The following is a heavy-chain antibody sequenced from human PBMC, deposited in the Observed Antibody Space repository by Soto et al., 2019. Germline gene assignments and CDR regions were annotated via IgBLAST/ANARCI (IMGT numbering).Heavy chain of an antibody. V-gene: IGHV3-15*07. Sequence: PGGSLRLSCAASGFTFSNAWINWVRQAPGKGLEWVGRIKSKTDGGTTDFAAPVKGRFAISRDDSKNMVYLQMNSLKTEDTAVYYCSFVSYVSIVIVRFYYWAHGSLV. CDR1: GFTFSNAW. D-gene: IGHD3-10*02. CDR2: IKSKTDGGTT. CDR3: SFVSYVSIVIVRFYY. J-gene: IGHJ4*01.